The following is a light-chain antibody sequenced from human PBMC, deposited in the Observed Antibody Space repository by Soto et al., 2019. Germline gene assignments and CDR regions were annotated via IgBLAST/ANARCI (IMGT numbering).Light chain of an antibody. CDR2: DNN. Sequence: QSVLTQPPSVSAAPGQKGTISCSGSSSNIGNNYVSWYQQLPGTVPNLLIYDNNKRPSGIPDRFSCSKSGTSATLGITGLQTGDEADYYCGTWDSSLNAYVFGTGTKVTVL. CDR3: GTWDSSLNAYV. V-gene: IGLV1-51*01. CDR1: SSNIGNNY. J-gene: IGLJ1*01.